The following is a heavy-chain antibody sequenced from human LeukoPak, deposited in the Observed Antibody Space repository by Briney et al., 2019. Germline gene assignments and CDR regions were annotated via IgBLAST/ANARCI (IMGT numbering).Heavy chain of an antibody. CDR2: ISSSSSYI. Sequence: GGSLRLSCAASGFTFSSYSMNWVRQAPGKGLEWVSSISSSSSYIYYPDSVKGRFTISRDNAKNSLYLQMNSLRAEDTAVYYCARAGDIVVVPAAPFDYWGQGTLVTVSS. D-gene: IGHD2-2*01. CDR1: GFTFSSYS. J-gene: IGHJ4*02. CDR3: ARAGDIVVVPAAPFDY. V-gene: IGHV3-21*01.